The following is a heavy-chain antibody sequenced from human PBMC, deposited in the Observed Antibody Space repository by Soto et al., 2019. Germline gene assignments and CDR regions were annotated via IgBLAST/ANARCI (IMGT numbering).Heavy chain of an antibody. CDR2: ISGSGGST. Sequence: GGSLRLSCAASGFTFSSYAMSWVRQAPGKGLEWVSAISGSGGSTYYADSVKGRFTISRDNSKNTLYLQMNSLRAEDTAVYYCAKDLRVTTVTDPYFAEYFQHWGQGTLVTVSS. J-gene: IGHJ1*01. V-gene: IGHV3-23*01. CDR3: AKDLRVTTVTDPYFAEYFQH. D-gene: IGHD4-17*01. CDR1: GFTFSSYA.